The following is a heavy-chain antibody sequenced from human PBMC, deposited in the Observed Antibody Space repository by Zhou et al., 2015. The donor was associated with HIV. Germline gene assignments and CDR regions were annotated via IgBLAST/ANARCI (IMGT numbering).Heavy chain of an antibody. CDR1: GGTFSSYA. Sequence: QVQLLQSGAEVKKPGSSVKVSCKASGGTFSSYAISWVRQAPGQGLEWMGGIIPIFGTANYAQKFQGRVTITADESTSTAYMELSSLRSEDTAVYYCARGSGSSSGYYPYYYYGMDVWGQGTTVTVSS. V-gene: IGHV1-69*12. CDR3: ARGSGSSSGYYPYYYYGMDV. J-gene: IGHJ6*02. CDR2: IIPIFGTA. D-gene: IGHD3-22*01.